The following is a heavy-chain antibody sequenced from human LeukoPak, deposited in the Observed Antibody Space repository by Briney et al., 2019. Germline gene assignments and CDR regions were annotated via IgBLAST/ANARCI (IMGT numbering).Heavy chain of an antibody. CDR3: ARDGTAAGLYFDL. J-gene: IGHJ4*01. V-gene: IGHV3-7*01. CDR2: IRQDGGEK. CDR1: GFTFTDYW. D-gene: IGHD6-13*01. Sequence: PGGSLRLSCAVSGFTFTDYWMNWVRQAPGKGLEWVASIRQDGGEKYYVDSVKGRFAISRDNTKNSLYLQMSALRAEDTAIYCCARDGTAAGLYFDLWGQGTLVTVSS.